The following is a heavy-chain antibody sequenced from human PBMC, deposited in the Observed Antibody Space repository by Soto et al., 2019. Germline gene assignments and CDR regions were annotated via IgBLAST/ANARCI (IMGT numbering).Heavy chain of an antibody. D-gene: IGHD6-13*01. Sequence: GGSLRLSCAASGFTFSSYDMHWVRQATGKGLEWVSAIGTAGDPDYPGSLKSRFTISRANAKNSLYLQMNSLRAGDTAVYYCARASSRMSWANWYFDLWGRGTLVTVSS. CDR3: ARASSRMSWANWYFDL. V-gene: IGHV3-13*05. J-gene: IGHJ2*01. CDR1: GFTFSSYD. CDR2: IGTAGDP.